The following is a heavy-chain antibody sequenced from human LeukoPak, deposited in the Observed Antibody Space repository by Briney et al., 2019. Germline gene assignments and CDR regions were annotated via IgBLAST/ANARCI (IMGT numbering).Heavy chain of an antibody. Sequence: ASVKVSCKASGYTFTSYYMHWVRQAPGQGLEWMGIINHSGGSTSYAQKFQGRVTMTRDTSTSTVYMELSSLRSEDTAVYYCARDAKTIASGYADLYGMDVWGQGTTVTVSS. D-gene: IGHD5-12*01. CDR1: GYTFTSYY. CDR2: INHSGGST. V-gene: IGHV1-46*01. J-gene: IGHJ6*02. CDR3: ARDAKTIASGYADLYGMDV.